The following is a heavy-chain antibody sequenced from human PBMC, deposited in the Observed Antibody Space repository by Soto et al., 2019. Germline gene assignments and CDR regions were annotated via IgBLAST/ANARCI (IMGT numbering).Heavy chain of an antibody. CDR3: ASRGGYCSSTSCYGGYGMDV. J-gene: IGHJ6*02. CDR1: GGTLSSYA. CDR2: IIPIFGTA. Sequence: SVEVSCKASGGTLSSYAISWVRHAPGQGPEWMAGIIPIFGTANYAQKFQGRVTITADESTSTAYMELSSLRSEDTAVYYCASRGGYCSSTSCYGGYGMDVWGQGTTVTVSS. V-gene: IGHV1-69*13. D-gene: IGHD2-2*01.